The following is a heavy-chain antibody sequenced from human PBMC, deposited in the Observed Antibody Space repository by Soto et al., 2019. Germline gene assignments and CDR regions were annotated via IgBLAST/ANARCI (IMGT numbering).Heavy chain of an antibody. CDR3: ARDNGYGNFDS. CDR1: GASISSGRSY. J-gene: IGHJ4*02. Sequence: SETLSLTCTVSGASISSGRSYWSWIRQHPGKGLEWIGYMFYSGSTYYHPSLKSRVNISADTSKNQFSLRLTSVTPADTAVYYCARDNGYGNFDSWGQGALVTVSS. V-gene: IGHV4-31*03. CDR2: MFYSGST. D-gene: IGHD5-12*01.